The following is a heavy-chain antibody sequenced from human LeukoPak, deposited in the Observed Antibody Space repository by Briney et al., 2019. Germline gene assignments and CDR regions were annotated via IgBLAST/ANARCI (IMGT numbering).Heavy chain of an antibody. CDR1: GFTFSSYS. J-gene: IGHJ4*02. D-gene: IGHD2-2*02. CDR2: ISSSSSTI. Sequence: GGSLRLSCAASGFTFSSYSMNWVRQAPGKGLEWVSYISSSSSTIYYADSVKGRFTISRDNAKNTLYLQMNSLRAEDTAVYYCAGYCSSTSCYTVEVFNFDYWGQGTLVTVSS. CDR3: AGYCSSTSCYTVEVFNFDY. V-gene: IGHV3-48*01.